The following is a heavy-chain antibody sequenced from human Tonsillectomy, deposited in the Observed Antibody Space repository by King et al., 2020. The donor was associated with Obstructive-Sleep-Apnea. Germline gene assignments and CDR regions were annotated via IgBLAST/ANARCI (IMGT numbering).Heavy chain of an antibody. V-gene: IGHV3-30*18. CDR2: ISYDGSNK. Sequence: VQLVESGGGVVQPGRSLRLSCAASGFTFSSYGMHWVRQAPGKGLEWVAVISYDGSNKYYADSVKGRFTISRDNSQNTLYLQMNSLRAEDTAVYYCAKMLEQWLVRWEVFDYWGQGTLVTVSS. CDR3: AKMLEQWLVRWEVFDY. CDR1: GFTFSSYG. J-gene: IGHJ4*02. D-gene: IGHD6-19*01.